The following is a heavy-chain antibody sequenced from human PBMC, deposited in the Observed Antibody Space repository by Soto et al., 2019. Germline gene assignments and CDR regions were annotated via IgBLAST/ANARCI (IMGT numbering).Heavy chain of an antibody. D-gene: IGHD3-10*01. J-gene: IGHJ4*02. CDR3: ERGLYINMFRASDY. V-gene: IGHV3-33*01. CDR2: IWYDGSNK. CDR1: GFTFSNYG. Sequence: PGGSLRLSCEASGFTFSNYGMHWVRQAPGKGLEWVAVIWYDGSNKYYADSVKGRFTISRDNSENTVDLQMNSLRAEDTAVYYCERGLYINMFRASDYWGRGTLLTVSS.